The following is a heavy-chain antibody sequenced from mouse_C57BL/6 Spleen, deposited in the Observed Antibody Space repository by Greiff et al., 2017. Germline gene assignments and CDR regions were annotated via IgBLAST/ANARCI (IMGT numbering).Heavy chain of an antibody. Sequence: QVQLKQPGAELVKPGASVKLSCKASGYTFTSYWMHWVKQRPGQGLEWIGMIHPNSGSTNYNEKFKSKATLTVDKSSSTAYMQLSSLTSEDSAVYYCARSSYYGSSPRWYFDVWGTGTTVTVSS. CDR3: ARSSYYGSSPRWYFDV. CDR1: GYTFTSYW. D-gene: IGHD1-1*01. J-gene: IGHJ1*03. CDR2: IHPNSGST. V-gene: IGHV1-64*01.